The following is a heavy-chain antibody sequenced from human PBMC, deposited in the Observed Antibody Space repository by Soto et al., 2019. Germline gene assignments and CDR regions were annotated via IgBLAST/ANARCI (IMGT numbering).Heavy chain of an antibody. CDR1: GFTFSSYG. D-gene: IGHD6-19*01. CDR2: IWYDGSNK. CDR3: ARENGRYSSGWNHFDY. J-gene: IGHJ4*02. V-gene: IGHV3-33*01. Sequence: QVQLVESGGGVVQPGRSLRLSCAASGFTFSSYGMHWVRQAPGKGLEWVAVIWYDGSNKYYADSVKGRFTISRDNSKNTLYLQMDSLRAEDTAVYYCARENGRYSSGWNHFDYWGQGSLVTVSS.